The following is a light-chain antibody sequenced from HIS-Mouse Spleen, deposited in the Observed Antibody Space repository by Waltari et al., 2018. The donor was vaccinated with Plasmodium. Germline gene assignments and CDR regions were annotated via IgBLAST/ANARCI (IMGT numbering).Light chain of an antibody. J-gene: IGKJ3*01. V-gene: IGKV3-15*01. Sequence: EIVMTQAPATLSVSPGERATLSCRASRSVSSTLAWYQQKPGQAPRLLIYGASTRATGIPARFSGSGSGTEFTLTISSLQSEDFAVYYCQQYNNWSFTFGPGTKVDIK. CDR3: QQYNNWSFT. CDR1: RSVSST. CDR2: GAS.